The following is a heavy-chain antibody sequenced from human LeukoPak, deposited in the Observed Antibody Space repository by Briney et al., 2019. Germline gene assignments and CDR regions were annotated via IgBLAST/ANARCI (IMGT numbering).Heavy chain of an antibody. Sequence: PSETLSLTCTVSGGSISSSSYYWGWIRQPPGKGLEWIGSIYYSGSTFYNPSLKSRVTISVDTSKNQFSLKLSSVTAADTAVYYCARDVAAERWFDPWGQGTLVTVSS. CDR3: ARDVAAERWFDP. J-gene: IGHJ5*02. D-gene: IGHD6-13*01. V-gene: IGHV4-39*07. CDR2: IYYSGST. CDR1: GGSISSSSYY.